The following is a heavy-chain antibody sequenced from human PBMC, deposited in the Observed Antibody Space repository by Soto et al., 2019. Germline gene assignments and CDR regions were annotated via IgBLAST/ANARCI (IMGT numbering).Heavy chain of an antibody. CDR2: IRSKAYGGTT. J-gene: IGHJ4*02. V-gene: IGHV3-49*05. CDR3: TRDRRDGYTFDY. Sequence: EVQLVESGGGLVKPGRSLRLSCTASGFTFGDYAMSWFRQAPGKGLEWVGFIRSKAYGGTTEYAASVKGRFTISRDDSKSIAYLHMNSLKTEDTAVYYCTRDRRDGYTFDYWGQGTLVTVSS. CDR1: GFTFGDYA. D-gene: IGHD2-2*02.